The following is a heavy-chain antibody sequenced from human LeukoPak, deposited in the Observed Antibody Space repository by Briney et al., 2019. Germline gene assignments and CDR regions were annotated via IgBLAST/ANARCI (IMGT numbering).Heavy chain of an antibody. V-gene: IGHV3-48*04. CDR2: ISSSGSTI. J-gene: IGHJ3*02. CDR3: ARAGYYYDIDGAFDI. Sequence: GGSLRLSCAASGVTFSSYSMNWVRQAPGEGLEWVSYISSSGSTIYYADSVKGRFTISRDNAKNSLYLQMNSLRAEDTAVYYCARAGYYYDIDGAFDIWGQGTMVTVSS. D-gene: IGHD3-22*01. CDR1: GVTFSSYS.